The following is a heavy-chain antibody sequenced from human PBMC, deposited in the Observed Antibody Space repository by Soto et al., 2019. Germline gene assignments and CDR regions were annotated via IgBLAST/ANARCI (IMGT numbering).Heavy chain of an antibody. CDR3: ARDLGGQQLIDAFDI. D-gene: IGHD6-13*01. CDR2: IWYDGSNK. J-gene: IGHJ3*02. CDR1: GFTFSSYG. Sequence: ESGGGVVQPGRSLRLSCAASGFTFSSYGMHWVRQAPGKGLEWVAVIWYDGSNKYYADSVKGRFTISRDNSKNTLYLQMNSLRAEDTAVYYCARDLGGQQLIDAFDIWGQGTMVTVSS. V-gene: IGHV3-33*01.